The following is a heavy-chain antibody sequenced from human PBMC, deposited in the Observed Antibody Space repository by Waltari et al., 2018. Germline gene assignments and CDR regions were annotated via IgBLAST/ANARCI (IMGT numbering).Heavy chain of an antibody. V-gene: IGHV3-48*01. CDR1: GFTFSSYS. CDR2: ISSSSSTI. Sequence: EVQLVESGGGLVQPGGSLRLSCAASGFTFSSYSMNWVRQAPGKGLEWVSYISSSSSTIYYADSVKCRFTISRDNAKNSLYLQMNSLRAEDTAVYYCARGYHGSMITFGGVIGGFFDYWGQGTLVTVSS. CDR3: ARGYHGSMITFGGVIGGFFDY. D-gene: IGHD3-16*02. J-gene: IGHJ4*02.